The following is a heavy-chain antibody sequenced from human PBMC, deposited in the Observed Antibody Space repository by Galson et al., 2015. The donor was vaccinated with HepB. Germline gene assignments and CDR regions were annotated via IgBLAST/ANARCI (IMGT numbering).Heavy chain of an antibody. V-gene: IGHV1-18*01. Sequence: SCKASGYTFTSYGISWVRQAPGQGLEWMGWVSAYNGNTNYAQKLQGRVTMTTDTSTSTAYMELRSLRSDDTAVYYCARDPRYSSSWPAIDYWGQGTLVTISS. J-gene: IGHJ4*02. D-gene: IGHD6-13*01. CDR3: ARDPRYSSSWPAIDY. CDR2: VSAYNGNT. CDR1: GYTFTSYG.